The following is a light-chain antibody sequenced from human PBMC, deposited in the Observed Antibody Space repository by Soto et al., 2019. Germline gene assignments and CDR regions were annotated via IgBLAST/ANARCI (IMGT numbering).Light chain of an antibody. J-gene: IGLJ1*01. Sequence: QSVLTQPPSASGAPRQRVTISCSGSSSNIGSNTVNWYQQLLGTAPKLLIHSNNQRPSGVPDRFSGSKSGTSASLAISGLQSEDEADYYCAAWDDSLNGYVFGTGTKVTVL. CDR1: SSNIGSNT. CDR2: SNN. CDR3: AAWDDSLNGYV. V-gene: IGLV1-44*01.